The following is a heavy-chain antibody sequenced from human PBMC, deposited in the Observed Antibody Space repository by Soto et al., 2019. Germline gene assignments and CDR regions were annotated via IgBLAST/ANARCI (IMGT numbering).Heavy chain of an antibody. V-gene: IGHV1-18*04. J-gene: IGHJ6*02. CDR3: ARDGRVVAVAGTDYYYGMDV. Sequence: QGPLVQSGAEVKKPGASVKVSCKASGYTFTSYGISWVRQAPGQGLEWMGWISAYNGNTEYAQNFQGRVTMTTDTSTSTAYMELRRVRSDDTAVYYCARDGRVVAVAGTDYYYGMDVWGQGTTVTVSS. CDR1: GYTFTSYG. CDR2: ISAYNGNT. D-gene: IGHD6-19*01.